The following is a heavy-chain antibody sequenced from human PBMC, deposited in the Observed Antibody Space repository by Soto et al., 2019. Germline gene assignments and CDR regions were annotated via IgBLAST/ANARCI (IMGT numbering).Heavy chain of an antibody. Sequence: QVQLVQSGAEVKKPGSSVKVSCKASGGTFSSYAISWVRQAPGQGLEWMGGIIPIFGTANYAQKFQGRVTITADESTSTAYMELSSLRSEDTGVYYCARDGGVVVVPAAIQYNWFDPWGQGTLVTVSS. CDR1: GGTFSSYA. CDR2: IIPIFGTA. D-gene: IGHD2-2*02. CDR3: ARDGGVVVVPAAIQYNWFDP. V-gene: IGHV1-69*01. J-gene: IGHJ5*02.